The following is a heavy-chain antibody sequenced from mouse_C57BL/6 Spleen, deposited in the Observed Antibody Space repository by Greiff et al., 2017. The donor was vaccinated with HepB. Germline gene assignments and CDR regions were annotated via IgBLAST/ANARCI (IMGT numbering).Heavy chain of an antibody. V-gene: IGHV1-61*01. D-gene: IGHD3-2*02. CDR3: ARGSSGYFDY. Sequence: VQLQQSGAELVRPGSSVKLSCKASGYTFTSYWMDWVKQRPGQGLEWIGNIYPSDSETHYNQKFKDKATLTVDKSSSTAYMQLSSLTSEDSAVYYCARGSSGYFDYWGQGTTLTVAS. J-gene: IGHJ2*01. CDR2: IYPSDSET. CDR1: GYTFTSYW.